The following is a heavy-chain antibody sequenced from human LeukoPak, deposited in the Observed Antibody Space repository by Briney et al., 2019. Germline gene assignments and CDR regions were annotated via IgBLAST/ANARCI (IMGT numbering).Heavy chain of an antibody. D-gene: IGHD4-17*01. J-gene: IGHJ4*02. CDR2: SYYSGTT. CDR1: GGSITSHS. CDR3: ARDGQSKDYGDYLSYFDY. Sequence: SETLSLTCNVSGGSITSHSWNWIRQSPGKGLEWIGYSYYSGTTNYSPSLKSRVTISVDTSKNQFSLKLSSVTAADTAVYYCARDGQSKDYGDYLSYFDYWGQGTLVTVSS. V-gene: IGHV4-59*11.